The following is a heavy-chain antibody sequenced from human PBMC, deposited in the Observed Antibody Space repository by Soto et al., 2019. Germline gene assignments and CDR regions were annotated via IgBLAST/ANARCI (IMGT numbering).Heavy chain of an antibody. J-gene: IGHJ5*01. Sequence: QVQLVQSGAEVKKPGASVKVSCNASGYTVTDYVVHWVRQAPGQGLEWIGWISPNSGDTVYAQKLQGRVTVTRDTSNSTAYMELSRLTSDDTAVYYCARATAGRITWAHNWFDFWGQGTLVTVSS. CDR1: GYTVTDYV. CDR3: ARATAGRITWAHNWFDF. D-gene: IGHD2-21*02. CDR2: ISPNSGDT. V-gene: IGHV1-2*02.